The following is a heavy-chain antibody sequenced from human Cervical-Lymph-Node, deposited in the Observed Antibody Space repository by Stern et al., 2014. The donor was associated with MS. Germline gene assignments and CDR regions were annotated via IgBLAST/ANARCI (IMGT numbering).Heavy chain of an antibody. V-gene: IGHV1-69*06. CDR1: GGTVSSHT. Sequence: VQLVKSGAEVKKPGSSVKVSCKASGGTVSSHTISWVRQAPGQGLEWMGGIIPIFGTPNYAQKCQGKVTITADKSTSTAYLELNSLRSDDTAVYYCAREVTMVGFDPWGQGTLVTVSS. CDR3: AREVTMVGFDP. CDR2: IIPIFGTP. D-gene: IGHD3-10*02. J-gene: IGHJ5*02.